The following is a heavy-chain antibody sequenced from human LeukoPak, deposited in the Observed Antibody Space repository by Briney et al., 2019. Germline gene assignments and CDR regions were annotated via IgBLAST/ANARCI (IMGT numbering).Heavy chain of an antibody. CDR2: IYTSGST. V-gene: IGHV4-61*02. D-gene: IGHD5-12*01. CDR1: GGSISSGSYY. CDR3: ARGGYSGYDSFNYYFDY. Sequence: SQTLSLTCTVSGGSISSGSYYWSWIRQPAGKGLEWIGRIYTSGSTNYNPSLKSRVTISVDTSKNQFSLKLSSVTAADTAVYYCARGGYSGYDSFNYYFDYWGQGTLVTVSS. J-gene: IGHJ4*02.